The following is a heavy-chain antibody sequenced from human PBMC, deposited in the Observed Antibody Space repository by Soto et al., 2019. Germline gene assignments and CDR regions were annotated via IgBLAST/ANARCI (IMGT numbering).Heavy chain of an antibody. D-gene: IGHD3-3*01. CDR3: VRVGLTTSGVRNPSFDP. CDR1: GDSITSGGYS. CDR2: MYHTGTS. V-gene: IGHV4-30-4*01. J-gene: IGHJ5*02. Sequence: QVQLEESGPGLVKPAQTMSLTCTVSGDSITSGGYSWNQVRQPPGEGLEWIGYMYHTGTSYYKMSRQSRVTTEVYTSMNQFSLKRRSVDAADTDEYYCVRVGLTTSGVRNPSFDPWGQGTLVTVSS.